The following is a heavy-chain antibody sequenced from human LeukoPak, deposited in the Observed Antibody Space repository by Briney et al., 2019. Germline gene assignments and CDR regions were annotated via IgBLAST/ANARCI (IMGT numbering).Heavy chain of an antibody. D-gene: IGHD3-22*01. CDR3: ARGPKSSGTYYFDY. V-gene: IGHV1-2*02. CDR2: INPNSGGT. CDR1: GYTFTGYY. J-gene: IGHJ4*02. Sequence: ASVKVSFKASGYTFTGYYMHWVRQAPGQGLEWMGWINPNSGGTNYAQKFQGRVTMTRDTSISTAYMELSRLRSEDTAVYYCARGPKSSGTYYFDYWGQGTLVTVSS.